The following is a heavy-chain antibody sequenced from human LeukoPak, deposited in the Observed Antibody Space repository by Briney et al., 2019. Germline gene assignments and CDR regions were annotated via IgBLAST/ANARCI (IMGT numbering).Heavy chain of an antibody. V-gene: IGHV1-69*05. CDR2: IIPIFGTA. Sequence: SVKVSCKASGGTFSSYAISWVRQAPGQGLEWMGGIIPIFGTANYAQKFQGRVTITTDESTSTAYMELSSLRSEDTAVYYCAREEYCTNGVCYTDNFDYGGQEPLVTVSS. CDR1: GGTFSSYA. CDR3: AREEYCTNGVCYTDNFDY. D-gene: IGHD2-8*01. J-gene: IGHJ4*02.